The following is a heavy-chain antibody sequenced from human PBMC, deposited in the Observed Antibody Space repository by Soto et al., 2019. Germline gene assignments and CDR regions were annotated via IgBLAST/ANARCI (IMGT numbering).Heavy chain of an antibody. D-gene: IGHD6-19*01. CDR3: VRSGYSSGWSYFDY. Sequence: QVQLVESGGGVVQPGRSLRLSCAASGFSFSSYGMHWVRQAPGKGLEWVAVIWSDGNNIYYADSVKGRFTISRDNSKNTLYLQMNSLRVEDTDVYYCVRSGYSSGWSYFDYWGQGTLVTVSS. J-gene: IGHJ4*02. V-gene: IGHV3-33*01. CDR1: GFSFSSYG. CDR2: IWSDGNNI.